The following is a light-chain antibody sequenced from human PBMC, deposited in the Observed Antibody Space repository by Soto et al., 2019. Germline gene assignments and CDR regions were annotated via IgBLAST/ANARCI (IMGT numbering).Light chain of an antibody. V-gene: IGLV2-14*03. Sequence: QSALTQPASVSGSPGQSITISCTGTRSDIGDYNYVSWYQQHPGKAPKLIIFDVTDRPSGVSDRFSGSKSVNTASLTISGLQAEDEADYYCTSYSITSALEVFGGGTKLTVL. CDR2: DVT. CDR1: RSDIGDYNY. J-gene: IGLJ2*01. CDR3: TSYSITSALEV.